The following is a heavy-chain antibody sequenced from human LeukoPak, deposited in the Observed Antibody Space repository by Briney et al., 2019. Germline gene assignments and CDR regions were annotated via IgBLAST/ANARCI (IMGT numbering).Heavy chain of an antibody. Sequence: GGSLRLSCAASGFTFSSYAMHWVRQAPGKGLEWVAVISYDGSNKYYADSVKGRFTIPRDNSKNTLYLQMNSLRAEDTAVYYCARDYNRNADYFDYWGQGTLVTVSS. CDR3: ARDYNRNADYFDY. D-gene: IGHD1-1*01. J-gene: IGHJ4*02. V-gene: IGHV3-30-3*01. CDR1: GFTFSSYA. CDR2: ISYDGSNK.